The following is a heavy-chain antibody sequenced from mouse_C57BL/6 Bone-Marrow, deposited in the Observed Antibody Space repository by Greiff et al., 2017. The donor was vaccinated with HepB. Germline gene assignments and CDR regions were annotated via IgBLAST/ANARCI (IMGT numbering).Heavy chain of an antibody. V-gene: IGHV1-85*01. D-gene: IGHD2-4*01. J-gene: IGHJ3*01. CDR1: GYTFTSYD. Sequence: VQGVESGPELVKPGASVKLSCKASGYTFTSYDINWVKQRPGQGLEWIGWIYPRDGSTKYNEKFKGKATLTVDTSSSTAYMELHSLTSEDSAVYFCARSGIYYDYDCAYWGQGTLVTVSA. CDR3: ARSGIYYDYDCAY. CDR2: IYPRDGST.